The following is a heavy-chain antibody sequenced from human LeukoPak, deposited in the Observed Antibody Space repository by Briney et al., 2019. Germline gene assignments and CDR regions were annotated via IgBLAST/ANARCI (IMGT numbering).Heavy chain of an antibody. CDR2: IIPIFGTA. D-gene: IGHD4-11*01. V-gene: IGHV1-69*05. CDR3: ARRAVTTGDYFDY. CDR1: GVTFSSYA. Sequence: SVKLSCKASGVTFSSYAISWVRQAPGQGLEWMGGIIPIFGTANYAQKFQGRVTITTDESTSTAYMELSSLRSEDTAVYYCARRAVTTGDYFDYWGQGTLVTVSS. J-gene: IGHJ4*02.